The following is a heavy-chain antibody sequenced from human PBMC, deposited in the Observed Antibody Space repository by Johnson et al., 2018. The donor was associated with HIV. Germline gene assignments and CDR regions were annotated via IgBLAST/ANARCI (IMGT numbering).Heavy chain of an antibody. Sequence: QVQLVESGGGLVQTGGSRRLSCAASGFTVSSYAMHWVRQAPGKGLEWVAVIRYDGSNTYDADSVRGRFTISRDNSKNTLYLQMNSLRVEDTAVYYCAREVNAFDIWGQGTVVTLSS. CDR3: AREVNAFDI. CDR1: GFTVSSYA. V-gene: IGHV3-30-3*01. J-gene: IGHJ3*02. D-gene: IGHD3-22*01. CDR2: IRYDGSNT.